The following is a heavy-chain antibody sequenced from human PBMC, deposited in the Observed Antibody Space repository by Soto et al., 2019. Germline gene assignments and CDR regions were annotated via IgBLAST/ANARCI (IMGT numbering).Heavy chain of an antibody. Sequence: GGSLRLSCAASGFIFSNYAMSWVRQIPGKGLEWVSTITGSGGVTYYADSVRGRFTISTDKSKSALYLQLNSLRAEDTAIYYCAKHDVLTYYFASWGQGALVTVSS. CDR1: GFIFSNYA. CDR2: ITGSGGVT. V-gene: IGHV3-23*01. J-gene: IGHJ4*02. CDR3: AKHDVLTYYFAS. D-gene: IGHD6-6*01.